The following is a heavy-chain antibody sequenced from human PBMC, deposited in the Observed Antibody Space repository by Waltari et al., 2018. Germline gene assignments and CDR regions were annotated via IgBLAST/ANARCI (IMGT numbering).Heavy chain of an antibody. J-gene: IGHJ4*02. Sequence: EVQLVESGGGLVKPGGSLRLSCAASGFTFSSYSMNWVRQAPGKGLEWVSSISSSSSYIYYADSVKCRFTISRDNAKNSLYLQMNSLRAEDTAVYYCARGLQEDIVVVVAATSDYWGQGTLVTVSS. CDR3: ARGLQEDIVVVVAATSDY. CDR1: GFTFSSYS. CDR2: ISSSSSYI. D-gene: IGHD2-15*01. V-gene: IGHV3-21*01.